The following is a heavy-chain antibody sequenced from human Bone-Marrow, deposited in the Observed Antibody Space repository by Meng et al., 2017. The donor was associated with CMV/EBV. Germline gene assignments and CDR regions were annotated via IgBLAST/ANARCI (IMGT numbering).Heavy chain of an antibody. CDR3: ARDLDIVVVPAAISYYYYYGMDV. D-gene: IGHD2-2*02. J-gene: IGHJ6*02. CDR2: VHPSGST. Sequence: SETLSLTCDVYGGSLSNYYWSWIRQPPGKGLEWIGEVHPSGSTNYNPSLKNRVTISVDTPQNQFSLNLTSVTAADTAVYYCARDLDIVVVPAAISYYYYYGMDVWGQGTTVTVSS. CDR1: GGSLSNYY. V-gene: IGHV4-34*01.